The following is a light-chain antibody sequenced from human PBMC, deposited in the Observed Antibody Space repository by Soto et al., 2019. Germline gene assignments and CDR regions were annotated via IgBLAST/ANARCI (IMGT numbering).Light chain of an antibody. CDR3: SSYTTRSTLV. J-gene: IGLJ1*01. CDR1: SSDVGAYDF. Sequence: QSALTQPASVSGSPGQSITISCTGTSSDVGAYDFVSWYQHYPGKAPKLVTFDVTHRPPGISDRFSGSKSANTASLMISGLQAEDEAFYYCSSYTTRSTLVFGGATKVTVL. CDR2: DVT. V-gene: IGLV2-14*01.